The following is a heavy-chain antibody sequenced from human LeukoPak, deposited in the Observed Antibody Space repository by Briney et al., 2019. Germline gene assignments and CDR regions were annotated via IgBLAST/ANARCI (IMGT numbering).Heavy chain of an antibody. CDR1: GFTFSSYG. CDR3: ARVLSSRSSGWGYFDY. CDR2: IWYDGSNK. D-gene: IGHD6-19*01. Sequence: GRSLRLSCAASGFTFSSYGMHWVRQAPGKGLEWVAVIWYDGSNKYYADSVKGRFTISRDNSKNTLYLQMNSLRAEDTAVYYCARVLSSRSSGWGYFDYWGQGSLVTVSS. V-gene: IGHV3-30*19. J-gene: IGHJ4*02.